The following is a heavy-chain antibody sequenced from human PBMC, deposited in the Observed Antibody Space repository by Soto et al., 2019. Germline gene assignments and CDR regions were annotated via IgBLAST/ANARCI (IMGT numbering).Heavy chain of an antibody. CDR2: ISAYNGNT. CDR1: GYTFTSYG. D-gene: IGHD3-10*01. CDR3: ARTGVWFGELLDDPHWFDP. J-gene: IGHJ5*02. Sequence: ASVKVSCKASGYTFTSYGISWVRQAPGQGLEWMGWISAYNGNTNYAQKLQGRVTMTTDTSTSTAYMELRSLRSDDTAVYYCARTGVWFGELLDDPHWFDPWGQGTLVTVSS. V-gene: IGHV1-18*01.